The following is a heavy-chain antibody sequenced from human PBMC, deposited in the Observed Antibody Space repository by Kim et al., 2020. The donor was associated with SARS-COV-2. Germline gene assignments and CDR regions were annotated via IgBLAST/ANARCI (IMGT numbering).Heavy chain of an antibody. CDR1: GFTFSDYY. CDR2: ISSSSSYT. Sequence: GGSLRLSCAASGFTFSDYYMSWIRQAPGKGLEWVSYISSSSSYTNYADSVKGRFTISRDNAKNSLYLQMNSLRAEDTAVYYCARDPYCSGGSCYSGWYFDLWGRGTLVTVSS. CDR3: ARDPYCSGGSCYSGWYFDL. V-gene: IGHV3-11*05. D-gene: IGHD2-15*01. J-gene: IGHJ2*01.